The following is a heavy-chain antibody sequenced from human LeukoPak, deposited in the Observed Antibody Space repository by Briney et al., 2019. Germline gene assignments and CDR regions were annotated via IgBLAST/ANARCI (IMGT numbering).Heavy chain of an antibody. Sequence: GGSLRLSCAASGFTFSSYAMSWVRQAPGKGLEWVSAISGSGGSTYYADSVKGRFTISRDNSKNTLYLQMNSLRAEDPAVYYCAKPPHFLEWLLDDLIFDYWGQGTLVTVSS. CDR1: GFTFSSYA. J-gene: IGHJ4*02. CDR2: ISGSGGST. CDR3: AKPPHFLEWLLDDLIFDY. D-gene: IGHD3-3*01. V-gene: IGHV3-23*01.